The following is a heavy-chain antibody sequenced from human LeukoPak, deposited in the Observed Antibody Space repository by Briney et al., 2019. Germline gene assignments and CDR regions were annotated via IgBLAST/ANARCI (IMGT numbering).Heavy chain of an antibody. Sequence: GGSLRLSCAASGFTFSSYSMNWVRQAPGKGLEWVAVISYDGSNKYYADSVKGRFTISRDNSKNTLYLQMNSLRAEDTAVYYCARGSPRYTYYYGSGSGRRFDPWGQGTLVTVSS. CDR3: ARGSPRYTYYYGSGSGRRFDP. CDR1: GFTFSSYS. V-gene: IGHV3-30*03. CDR2: ISYDGSNK. D-gene: IGHD3-10*01. J-gene: IGHJ5*02.